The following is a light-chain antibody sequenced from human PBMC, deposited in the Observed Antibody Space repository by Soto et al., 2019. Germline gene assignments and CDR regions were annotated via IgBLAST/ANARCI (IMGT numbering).Light chain of an antibody. J-gene: IGKJ1*01. V-gene: IGKV3D-15*01. CDR2: GAS. CDR1: QSVGSK. Sequence: EIVMTQSPATLSVSLRQTATLSCRAGQSVGSKLAWYQQKPGQAPRLLIYGASSRATGIPDRFSGSGSGTDFTLTISSLQPDDFATYYCQQYNTYSPTFGQGTKVDIK. CDR3: QQYNTYSPT.